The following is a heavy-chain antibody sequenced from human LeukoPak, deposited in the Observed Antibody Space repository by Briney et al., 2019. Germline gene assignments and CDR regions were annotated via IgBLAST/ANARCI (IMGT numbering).Heavy chain of an antibody. J-gene: IGHJ6*03. V-gene: IGHV3-30*03. CDR1: GFTFSSYG. Sequence: PGGSLRLSCAASGFTFSSYGMHWVRQAPGKGLEWVAVISYDGSNKYYADSVKGRFTISRDNSKNTLYLQMNSLRAEDTAVYYCARDWVLMDVWGKGTTVTVSS. CDR3: ARDWVLMDV. D-gene: IGHD1-1*01. CDR2: ISYDGSNK.